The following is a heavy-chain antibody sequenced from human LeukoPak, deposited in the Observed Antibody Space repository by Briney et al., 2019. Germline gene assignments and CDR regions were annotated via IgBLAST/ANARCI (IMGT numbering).Heavy chain of an antibody. CDR2: IIPIFGTA. CDR1: GGTFSSYA. J-gene: IGHJ4*02. Sequence: SVKVSRKASGGTFSSYANSWVRQAPGQGLEWMGGIIPIFGTANYAQKFQGRVTITADESTSTAYMELSSLRSEDTAVYYCARRAYDFWSGYFGSAFDYWGQGTLVTVSS. D-gene: IGHD3-3*01. V-gene: IGHV1-69*13. CDR3: ARRAYDFWSGYFGSAFDY.